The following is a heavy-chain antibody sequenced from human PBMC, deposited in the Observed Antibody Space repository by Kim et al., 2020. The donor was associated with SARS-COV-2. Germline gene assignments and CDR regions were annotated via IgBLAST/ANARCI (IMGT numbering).Heavy chain of an antibody. CDR2: IYHSGST. CDR3: ARAMPGSGVYNWFDP. CDR1: GYSISSGYY. Sequence: SETLSLTCTVSGYSISSGYYWGWIRQPPGKGLEWIGSIYHSGSTYYNPSLKSRVTISVDTSKNQFSLKLSSVTAADTAVYYCARAMPGSGVYNWFDPWGQGTLVTVSS. D-gene: IGHD3-3*01. J-gene: IGHJ5*02. V-gene: IGHV4-38-2*02.